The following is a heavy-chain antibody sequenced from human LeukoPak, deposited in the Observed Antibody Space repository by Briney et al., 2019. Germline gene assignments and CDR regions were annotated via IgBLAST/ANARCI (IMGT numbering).Heavy chain of an antibody. J-gene: IGHJ5*02. V-gene: IGHV4-39*01. CDR3: ARQEIGLRSFDP. CDR2: IYYTGTT. CDR1: GGSISSSLYH. Sequence: SETLSLTCTVSGGSISSSLYHWGWIRQSPGKSLEWLGSIYYTGTTHYNPSLKSRVAISVDTSNNQFSLNLSSVTAADTAAYYCARQEIGLRSFDPWGQGTLVSVSS. D-gene: IGHD3/OR15-3a*01.